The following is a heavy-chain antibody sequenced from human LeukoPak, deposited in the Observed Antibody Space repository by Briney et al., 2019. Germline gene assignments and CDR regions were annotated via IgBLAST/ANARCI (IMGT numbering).Heavy chain of an antibody. V-gene: IGHV3-7*01. J-gene: IGHJ3*02. CDR2: IKGDGSAK. CDR3: ARDRGWIQHDI. D-gene: IGHD5-18*01. CDR1: GFAFSDSW. Sequence: GGSLRLACAASGFAFSDSWMTWIRQAPGKGLEWVAFIKGDGSAKKYVDSVKSQFTISRDNAKNSLFLQMNSLRAEDTAVYYCARDRGWIQHDIWGQGTMVTVSS.